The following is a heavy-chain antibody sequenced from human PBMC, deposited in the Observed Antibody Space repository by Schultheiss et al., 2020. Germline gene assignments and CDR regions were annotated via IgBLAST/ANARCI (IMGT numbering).Heavy chain of an antibody. D-gene: IGHD2-15*01. J-gene: IGHJ5*02. CDR3: ASQGYCSGGTCYWWFDL. CDR2: VYHSGST. CDR1: GGSIRSYY. V-gene: IGHV4-59*01. Sequence: SETLSLTCSVSGGSIRSYYWSWIRQPPGKGLEWIGFVYHSGSTSYNPSLKSRVTMSIDTSKNQFSLKLSSVTAADTAVYYCASQGYCSGGTCYWWFDLWGQGTLVTVSS.